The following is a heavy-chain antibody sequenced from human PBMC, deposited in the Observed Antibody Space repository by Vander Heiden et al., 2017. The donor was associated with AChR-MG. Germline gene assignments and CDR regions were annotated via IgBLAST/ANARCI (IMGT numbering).Heavy chain of an antibody. CDR1: GFTFSNAW. J-gene: IGHJ4*02. Sequence: EVQLVESGGGLVKPGGSLRLSCAASGFTFSNAWMSWVRQAPGKGLGWVGRIKSKTDGGTTDYAAPVKGRFTISRDDSKNTLYLQMNSLKTEDTAVYYCTTGGHYDSSGHFDYWGQGTLVTVSS. CDR2: IKSKTDGGTT. V-gene: IGHV3-15*01. D-gene: IGHD3-22*01. CDR3: TTGGHYDSSGHFDY.